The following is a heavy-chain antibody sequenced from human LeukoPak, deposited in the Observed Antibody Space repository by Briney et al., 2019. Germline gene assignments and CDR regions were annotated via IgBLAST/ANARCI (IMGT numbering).Heavy chain of an antibody. V-gene: IGHV5-51*01. CDR3: ARASYGYAHFDG. J-gene: IGHJ4*02. D-gene: IGHD5-18*01. CDR2: IYPGASNI. Sequence: GESLKIFCWTSGYTFTSYWIGWVRHMPGKGLDWMGVIYPGASNIRYSPSFQGQVIISADTSINTAYLQWNILRASDTAMYFCARASYGYAHFDGWVQGTLVSVSS. CDR1: GYTFTSYW.